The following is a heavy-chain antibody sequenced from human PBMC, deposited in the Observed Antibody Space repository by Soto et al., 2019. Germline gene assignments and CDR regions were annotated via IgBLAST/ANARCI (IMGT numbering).Heavy chain of an antibody. CDR1: GGIFSSNT. J-gene: IGHJ4*02. Sequence: QVYLVQSGAEVKKPGSSVKISCKASGGIFSSNTINWVRQAAGQGLEWMGGIIPLFGTANYAEKFQGRVTITADKSKKTGYMELTSLGSEDTAVYYCASKAACCGGCYAFDSWGQGTLVTVSS. D-gene: IGHD2-21*02. CDR3: ASKAACCGGCYAFDS. V-gene: IGHV1-69*06. CDR2: IIPLFGTA.